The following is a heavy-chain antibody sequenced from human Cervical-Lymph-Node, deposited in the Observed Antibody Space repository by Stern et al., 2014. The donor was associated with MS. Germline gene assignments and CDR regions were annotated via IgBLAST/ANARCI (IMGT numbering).Heavy chain of an antibody. J-gene: IGHJ4*02. V-gene: IGHV1-69*01. CDR3: ARHQGGIAAN. CDR2: ISPMFGVA. Sequence: VQLVESGAEVKKPESSVKVSCKASGGSFSSLDISWVRQAPGQRLEWLGEISPMFGVANYAQNSQGRVTFTADESTSTAYMELSSLRSEDTAVYYCARHQGGIAANWGQGTLVTVSS. D-gene: IGHD6-13*01. CDR1: GGSFSSLD.